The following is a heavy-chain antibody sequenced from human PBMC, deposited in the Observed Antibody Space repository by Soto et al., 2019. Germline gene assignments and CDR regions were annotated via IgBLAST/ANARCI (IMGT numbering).Heavy chain of an antibody. Sequence: GGSLRLSCAASGFTFSSYGMHWVRQAPGKGLEWVAVISYDGSNKYYADSVKGRFTISRDNSKNTLYLQMNSLRAEDTAVYYRAKDFFIAVAAPFWFDPWGQGTLVTVSS. CDR2: ISYDGSNK. V-gene: IGHV3-30*18. CDR1: GFTFSSYG. J-gene: IGHJ5*02. D-gene: IGHD6-19*01. CDR3: AKDFFIAVAAPFWFDP.